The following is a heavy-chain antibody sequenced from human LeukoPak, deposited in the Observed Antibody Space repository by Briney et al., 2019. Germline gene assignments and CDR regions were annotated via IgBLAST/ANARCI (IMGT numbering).Heavy chain of an antibody. CDR2: ISSSGSTI. V-gene: IGHV3-11*01. CDR1: GFTFSDYY. CDR3: ARTRSSWYSRLVDY. Sequence: GGSLRLSCAASGFTFSDYYMSWIRQAPGKGLEWVSYISSSGSTIYYADSVKGRFTISRDNAKNSLYLQMNSLRAEDTAVYYCARTRSSWYSRLVDYRGQGTLVTVSS. J-gene: IGHJ4*02. D-gene: IGHD6-13*01.